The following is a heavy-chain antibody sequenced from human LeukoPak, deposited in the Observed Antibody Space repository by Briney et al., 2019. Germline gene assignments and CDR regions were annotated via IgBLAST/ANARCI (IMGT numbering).Heavy chain of an antibody. J-gene: IGHJ4*02. CDR3: ARDLPPYYFDY. Sequence: VKVSCKASGGIFSSYAISWVRQAPGQGLEWMGRIIIVLGIANYTQKFQGRVTITADKSTSTAYMDLSSLRSEDTAVYYCARDLPPYYFDYWGQGTLVTVSS. CDR2: IIIVLGIA. CDR1: GGIFSSYA. V-gene: IGHV1-69*10.